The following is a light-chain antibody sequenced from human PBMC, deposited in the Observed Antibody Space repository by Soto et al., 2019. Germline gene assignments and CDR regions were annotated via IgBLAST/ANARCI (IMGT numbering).Light chain of an antibody. V-gene: IGLV2-14*03. J-gene: IGLJ2*01. CDR3: GSYTSSVTLI. CDR2: DVT. Sequence: QSVLTQPASVSGSPGQSITISCTGTSSDIGAYNYVSWYQQHPGKAPKLMIYDVTNRPSGVSNRFSGSKSGSTASLTISGLQAEDEADYYCGSYTSSVTLIFGGGTKVTV. CDR1: SSDIGAYNY.